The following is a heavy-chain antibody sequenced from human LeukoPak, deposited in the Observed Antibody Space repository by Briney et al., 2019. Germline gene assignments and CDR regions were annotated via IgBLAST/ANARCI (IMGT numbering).Heavy chain of an antibody. V-gene: IGHV4-31*03. D-gene: IGHD3-10*01. Sequence: SQTLSLTCTVSGGSISSGGYYWSWIRQHPGKGLEWIGYIYYSGSTYYNPSLRSRVTISVDTSKNQFSLKLSSVTAADTAVYYCARELSLSGGTDYWGQGTLVTVSS. CDR1: GGSISSGGYY. CDR3: ARELSLSGGTDY. J-gene: IGHJ4*02. CDR2: IYYSGST.